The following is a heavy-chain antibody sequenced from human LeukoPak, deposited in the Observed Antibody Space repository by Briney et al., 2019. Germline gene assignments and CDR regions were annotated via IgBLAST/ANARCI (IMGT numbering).Heavy chain of an antibody. CDR1: GGSISSSSYY. J-gene: IGHJ5*02. CDR3: ARQSPQHYSYGYRGSTYNWFDP. CDR2: IYYSGST. V-gene: IGHV4-39*01. D-gene: IGHD5-18*01. Sequence: SETLSLTCTVSGGSISSSSYYWGWIRQPPGKGLEWIGSIYYSGSTYYNPSLKSRVTISVDTSKNQFSLKLSSVTAADTAVYYCARQSPQHYSYGYRGSTYNWFDPWGQGTLVTVSS.